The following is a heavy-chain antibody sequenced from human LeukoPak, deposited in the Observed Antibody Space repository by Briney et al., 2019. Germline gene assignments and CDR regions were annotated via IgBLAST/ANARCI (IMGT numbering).Heavy chain of an antibody. CDR1: GYTFTSYG. V-gene: IGHV1-18*01. J-gene: IGHJ5*02. D-gene: IGHD2-15*01. Sequence: ASVKVSCKASGYTFTSYGISWVRQAPGQGLEWMGWISAYNGNTNYAQKLQGRVTMTTDTSTSTAYMELRSLRSDDTAVYYCARVVDDCSGGSCYTDWFDPWGQGTLVTVSS. CDR3: ARVVDDCSGGSCYTDWFDP. CDR2: ISAYNGNT.